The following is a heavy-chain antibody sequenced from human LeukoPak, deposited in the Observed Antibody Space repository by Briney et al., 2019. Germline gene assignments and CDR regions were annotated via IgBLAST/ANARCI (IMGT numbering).Heavy chain of an antibody. V-gene: IGHV1-8*01. CDR2: MNPNSGNT. CDR3: ARDPRRDGYNYDAFDI. J-gene: IGHJ3*02. Sequence: GASVKVPCKASGYTFTSYDINWVRQATGQGLEWMGWMNPNSGNTGYAQKFQGRVTMTRNTSISTAYMELSSLRSEDTAVYYCARDPRRDGYNYDAFDIWGQGTMVTVSS. D-gene: IGHD5-24*01. CDR1: GYTFTSYD.